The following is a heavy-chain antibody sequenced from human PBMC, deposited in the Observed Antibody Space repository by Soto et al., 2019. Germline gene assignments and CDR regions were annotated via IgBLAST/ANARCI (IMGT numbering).Heavy chain of an antibody. CDR2: IDPSDSYT. V-gene: IGHV5-10-1*01. J-gene: IGHJ6*02. Sequence: PGESLKISCKGSGYSFTSYWISWVRQMPGKGLEWMGRIDPSDSYTNYSPSFQGHVTTSADKSISTAYLQWSSLKASDTAMYYCARQGSSSYYYGMDVWGQGTTVTVSS. D-gene: IGHD6-6*01. CDR1: GYSFTSYW. CDR3: ARQGSSSYYYGMDV.